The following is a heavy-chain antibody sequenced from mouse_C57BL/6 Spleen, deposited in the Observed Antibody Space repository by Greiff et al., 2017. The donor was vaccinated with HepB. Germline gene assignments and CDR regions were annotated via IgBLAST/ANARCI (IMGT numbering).Heavy chain of an antibody. D-gene: IGHD4-1*01. Sequence: EVKLMESGEGLVKPGGSLKLSCAASGFTFSSYAMSWVRQTPEKRLEWVAYISSGGDYIYYADTVKGRFTISRDNARNTLYLQMSSLKSEDTAMYYCTRDEGLANWAYFDYWGQGTTLTVSS. CDR1: GFTFSSYA. V-gene: IGHV5-9-1*02. CDR2: ISSGGDYI. J-gene: IGHJ2*01. CDR3: TRDEGLANWAYFDY.